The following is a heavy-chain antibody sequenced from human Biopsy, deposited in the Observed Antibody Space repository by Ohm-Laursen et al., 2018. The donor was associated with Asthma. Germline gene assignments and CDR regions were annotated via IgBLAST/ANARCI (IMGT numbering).Heavy chain of an antibody. D-gene: IGHD1-26*01. V-gene: IGHV4-59*01. J-gene: IGHJ4*02. CDR2: LYNSGTT. CDR1: GGSISTYY. CDR3: ARDRGGTYGRTFES. Sequence: SQTLFLTCTVSGGSISTYYWTWIRQPPGRGLEWVAYLYNSGTTNYNPSLKSRVTISVDTSKNQVSLNVRSVTAADTAVYYCARDRGGTYGRTFESWGQGTLVTVSS.